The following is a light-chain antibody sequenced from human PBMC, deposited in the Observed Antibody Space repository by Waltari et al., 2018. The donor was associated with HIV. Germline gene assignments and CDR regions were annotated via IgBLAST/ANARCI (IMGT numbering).Light chain of an antibody. CDR3: QQYNNWPRT. V-gene: IGKV3-15*01. J-gene: IGKJ1*01. CDR1: QSISSN. Sequence: EVVMTQSPGTLSVSTGERATLSCRASQSISSNLAWYQQKPGQAPRLLLYEASTGATGVPARFIGSGFGTDFTLIITSLQFEDVAVYYCQQYNNWPRTFGQGTKVEF. CDR2: EAS.